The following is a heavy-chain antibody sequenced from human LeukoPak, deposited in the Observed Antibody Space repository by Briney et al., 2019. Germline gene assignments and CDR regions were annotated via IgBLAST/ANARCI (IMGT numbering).Heavy chain of an antibody. Sequence: ASVKVSCKASGYTFTSYDINWVRQAPGQGLEWMASMNPNNGSTAYVRKFQGRVTMTRDTSIGTPYLELSALRSEDTAVYYCARLHWESGGIYFYYYMDVWGKGTTVTVSS. CDR1: GYTFTSYD. V-gene: IGHV1-8*01. CDR2: MNPNNGST. J-gene: IGHJ6*03. D-gene: IGHD3-16*01. CDR3: ARLHWESGGIYFYYYMDV.